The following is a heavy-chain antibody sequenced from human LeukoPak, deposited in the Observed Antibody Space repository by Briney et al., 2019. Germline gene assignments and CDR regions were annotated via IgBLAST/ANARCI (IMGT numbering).Heavy chain of an antibody. CDR2: IIPISGTA. J-gene: IGHJ5*02. V-gene: IGHV1-69*05. Sequence: GASVKVSCKASGGTFSSYAISWVRQAPGQGLEWMGGIIPISGTANYAQKFQGRVTITTDESTSTAYMELSSLRSEDTAVYYCARTFDFWSGYYPGGWFDPWGQGTLVTVSS. D-gene: IGHD3-3*01. CDR3: ARTFDFWSGYYPGGWFDP. CDR1: GGTFSSYA.